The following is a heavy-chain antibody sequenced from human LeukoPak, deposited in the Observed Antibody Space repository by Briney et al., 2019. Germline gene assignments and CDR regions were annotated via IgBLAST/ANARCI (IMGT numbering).Heavy chain of an antibody. CDR2: IYYSGST. V-gene: IGHV4-59*08. J-gene: IGHJ5*02. Sequence: PSETLSLTCTVSGGSISSYYWSWIRQPPGKGLEWIGYIYYSGSTNYNPSLKSRVTISVDTSKNQFPLKLGSVTAADTAVYYCARSSGYHNWFDPWGQGTLVTVSS. CDR1: GGSISSYY. D-gene: IGHD3-22*01. CDR3: ARSSGYHNWFDP.